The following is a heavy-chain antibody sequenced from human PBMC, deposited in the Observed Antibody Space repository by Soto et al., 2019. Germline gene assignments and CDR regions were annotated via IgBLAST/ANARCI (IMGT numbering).Heavy chain of an antibody. V-gene: IGHV1-18*01. CDR3: ASDLAVGLVAY. J-gene: IGHJ4*02. D-gene: IGHD6-19*01. CDR2: LSAYNGNT. Sequence: GQLVQSGAEVKKPGASVKVSCKASEYTFTSYGISSVRQAPGHGFEWMGWLSAYNGNTKSAQKLQGRVTMTTATATSTAYMELRSLRSEDTAVYYCASDLAVGLVAYWGQGTLVTVSA. CDR1: EYTFTSYG.